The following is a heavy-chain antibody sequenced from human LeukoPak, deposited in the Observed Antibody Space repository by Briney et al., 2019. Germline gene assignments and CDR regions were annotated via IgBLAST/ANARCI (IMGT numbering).Heavy chain of an antibody. J-gene: IGHJ4*02. D-gene: IGHD3-22*01. V-gene: IGHV1-69*05. CDR2: IIPIFGTA. CDR3: ATHYYDSSGYPQGFDY. Sequence: SVKVSCKASGGTFSSYAISWVRQAPGQGLEWMGGIIPIFGTANYAQKFQGRVTMTRDMSTSTVYMELSSLRSEDTAVYYCATHYYDSSGYPQGFDYWGQGTLVTVSS. CDR1: GGTFSSYA.